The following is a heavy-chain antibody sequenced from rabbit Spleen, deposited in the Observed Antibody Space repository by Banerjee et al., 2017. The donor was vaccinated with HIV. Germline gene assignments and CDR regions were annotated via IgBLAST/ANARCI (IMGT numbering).Heavy chain of an antibody. Sequence: QSLEESGGGLVKPGGTLTLTCKASGFSLFIYWMCWVRQAPGKGLELIACIYAGDGSTDCANWVNGRFTISKTSSTVNLKMTSLTAADTATYFCARDLYSSGCGALSYGMGLWGPGTLVTVS. V-gene: IGHV1S40*01. CDR2: IYAGDGST. D-gene: IGHD4-1*01. CDR3: ARDLYSSGCGALSYGMGL. J-gene: IGHJ6*01. CDR1: GFSLFIYW.